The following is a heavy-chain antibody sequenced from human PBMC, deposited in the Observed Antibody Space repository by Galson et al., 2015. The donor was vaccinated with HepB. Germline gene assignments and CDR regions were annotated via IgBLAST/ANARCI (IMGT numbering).Heavy chain of an antibody. D-gene: IGHD3-9*01. Sequence: SVKVSCKASGYTFTSYDINWVRQATGQGLEWMGWMNPNSGNTGYAQKFQGRVTMTRNTSISTAYMELSSLRSEDTAVYYCARGDRRYFDWFTAYGMDVWGQGTTVTVSS. CDR2: MNPNSGNT. V-gene: IGHV1-8*01. CDR1: GYTFTSYD. J-gene: IGHJ6*02. CDR3: ARGDRRYFDWFTAYGMDV.